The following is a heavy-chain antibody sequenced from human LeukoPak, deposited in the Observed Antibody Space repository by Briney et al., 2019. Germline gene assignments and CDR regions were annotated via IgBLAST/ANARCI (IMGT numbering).Heavy chain of an antibody. V-gene: IGHV3-53*01. D-gene: IGHD6-25*01. CDR1: GFTVSSNY. Sequence: GGSLRLSCAASGFTVSSNYMSWVRQAPGKGLEWVSVIYSGGSTYYADSVKGRFTISRDNSKNTLYLQMNTLRAEDTAVYYCAKDAPMRPFGPWGQGTLVTVSS. J-gene: IGHJ5*02. CDR3: AKDAPMRPFGP. CDR2: IYSGGST.